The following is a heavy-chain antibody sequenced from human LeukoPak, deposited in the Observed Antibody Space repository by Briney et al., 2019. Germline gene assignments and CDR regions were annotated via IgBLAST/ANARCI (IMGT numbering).Heavy chain of an antibody. CDR2: MNPNSGNT. J-gene: IGHJ4*02. D-gene: IGHD3-10*01. V-gene: IGHV1-8*03. CDR1: GYTFTSYD. CDR3: ATVGVSSGEDY. Sequence: ASVKVSCKASGYTFTSYDINWVRQATGQGLEWMGWMNPNSGNTGYAQKFQGRVTITRNTSISTAYMEPSSLRSEDTAVYYCATVGVSSGEDYWGQGTLVTVSS.